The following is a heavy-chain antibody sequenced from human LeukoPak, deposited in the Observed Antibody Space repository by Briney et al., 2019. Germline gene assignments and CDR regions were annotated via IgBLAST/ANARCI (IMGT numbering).Heavy chain of an antibody. Sequence: GESLKISCQGSGYTFSNYWIGWMRQMPGKGLEWMGIIYPGDSDTRYSPSFQGQVTISADKSISTTYLQWSSLKASDTAMYYCARRPQSYYGMDVWGQGTTVTVSS. J-gene: IGHJ6*02. CDR2: IYPGDSDT. CDR3: ARRPQSYYGMDV. V-gene: IGHV5-51*01. CDR1: GYTFSNYW.